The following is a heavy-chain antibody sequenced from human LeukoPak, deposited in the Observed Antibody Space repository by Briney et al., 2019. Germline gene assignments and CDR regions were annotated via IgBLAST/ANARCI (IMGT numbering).Heavy chain of an antibody. CDR3: ATGSGLWSPDY. CDR1: GFTFSSYW. V-gene: IGHV3-74*01. Sequence: GGSLRLSCAASGFTFSSYWMHWVRQAPGKGLVWVSRINTDGSSTSYADSVKGRFTISRDNAKNRLYVQMNSLRAEDTAVYYCATGSGLWSPDYWGQGTLVTVSS. J-gene: IGHJ4*02. D-gene: IGHD5-18*01. CDR2: INTDGSST.